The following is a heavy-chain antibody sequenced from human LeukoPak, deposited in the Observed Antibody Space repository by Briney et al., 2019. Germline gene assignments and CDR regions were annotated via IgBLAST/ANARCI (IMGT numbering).Heavy chain of an antibody. CDR1: GFTFSSYA. Sequence: GGSLRLSCAASGFTFSSYAMSWVRQAPGKGLEWVANIKQDGSEKYYVDSVKGRFTISRDNAKNSLYLQMNSLRDEDTAVYYCARDLSGASVYWGQGILVTVSS. CDR2: IKQDGSEK. CDR3: ARDLSGASVY. D-gene: IGHD2-15*01. V-gene: IGHV3-7*01. J-gene: IGHJ4*02.